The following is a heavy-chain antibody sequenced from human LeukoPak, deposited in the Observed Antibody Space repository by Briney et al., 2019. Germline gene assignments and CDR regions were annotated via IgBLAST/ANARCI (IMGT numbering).Heavy chain of an antibody. D-gene: IGHD6-13*01. Sequence: GGSLRLSSAASGFTFSSYGMHWVRQAPGKGLEWVAVISYDGSNKYYADSVKGRFTISRDNSKNTLYLQMNSLRAEDTAVYYCAKDRVPIAAAGTSADYWGQGTLVTVSS. CDR3: AKDRVPIAAAGTSADY. CDR2: ISYDGSNK. J-gene: IGHJ4*02. V-gene: IGHV3-30*18. CDR1: GFTFSSYG.